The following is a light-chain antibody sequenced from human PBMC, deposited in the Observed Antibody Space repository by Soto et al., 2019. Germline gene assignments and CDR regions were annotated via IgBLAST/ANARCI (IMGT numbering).Light chain of an antibody. CDR1: QGISSY. CDR2: AAS. CDR3: KQYYSYPLA. Sequence: AIRMTQSPSSLSASTGDRVTITCRASQGISSYLAWYQQKPGKAPKLLIYAASTLQSGVPSRVSGSGSGTDFTLTIGCLQSEDFATYYCKQYYSYPLAFGQGNKVEIK. J-gene: IGKJ1*01. V-gene: IGKV1-8*01.